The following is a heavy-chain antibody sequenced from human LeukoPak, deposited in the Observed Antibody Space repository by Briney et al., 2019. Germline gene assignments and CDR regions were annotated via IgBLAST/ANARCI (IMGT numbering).Heavy chain of an antibody. V-gene: IGHV4-30-4*08. Sequence: SETLSLTCTVSGGSISSGDYYWSWIRQPPGKGLEWIGYIYYSGSTYYNPSLKSRVTISVDTSKYQFSLKLSSATAADTAVYYCARDGWRGSYYFDYWGQGTLVTVSS. CDR3: ARDGWRGSYYFDY. J-gene: IGHJ4*02. CDR2: IYYSGST. D-gene: IGHD1-26*01. CDR1: GGSISSGDYY.